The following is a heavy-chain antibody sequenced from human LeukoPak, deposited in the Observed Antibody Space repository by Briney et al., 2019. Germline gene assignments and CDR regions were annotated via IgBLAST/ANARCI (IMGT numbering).Heavy chain of an antibody. Sequence: SETLSLTCAAYGGSFSGYYWSWIRQPPGKGLEWIGEINHSGSTNYNPSLKSRVTISVDTSKNQFSLKLSSVTAADTAVYYCASRGKYSSSSSRGFDYWGQGTLVTVSS. CDR3: ASRGKYSSSSSRGFDY. CDR1: GGSFSGYY. J-gene: IGHJ4*02. CDR2: INHSGST. V-gene: IGHV4-34*01. D-gene: IGHD6-6*01.